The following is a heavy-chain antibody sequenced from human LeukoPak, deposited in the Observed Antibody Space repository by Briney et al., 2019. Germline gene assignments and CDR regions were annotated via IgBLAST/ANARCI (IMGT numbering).Heavy chain of an antibody. J-gene: IGHJ5*02. CDR2: IDASGST. CDR1: GASVSSYY. Sequence: SETLSLTCTVSGASVSSYYWIWIRQPAGRGLEWIGRIDASGSTNYNPSLKSRVTMSVDSSKNQFSLKVSSVTAADTAVYYCAREGAAAEDVNWFDPWGQGTLVTVSS. D-gene: IGHD6-25*01. V-gene: IGHV4-4*07. CDR3: AREGAAAEDVNWFDP.